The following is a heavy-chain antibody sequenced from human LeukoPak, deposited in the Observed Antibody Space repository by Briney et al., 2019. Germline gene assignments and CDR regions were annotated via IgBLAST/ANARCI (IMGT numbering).Heavy chain of an antibody. CDR1: GGSISSYY. CDR3: ARVGYYDSSGIHPPTAFDI. J-gene: IGHJ3*02. Sequence: SETLSLTCTVSGGSISSYYWSWIRQPPGKGLEWIGYIYYSGSTNYNPSLKSRVTISVDTSKNQFSLKLSSVTAADTAVYYCARVGYYDSSGIHPPTAFDIWGQGTMVTVSS. D-gene: IGHD3-22*01. CDR2: IYYSGST. V-gene: IGHV4-59*12.